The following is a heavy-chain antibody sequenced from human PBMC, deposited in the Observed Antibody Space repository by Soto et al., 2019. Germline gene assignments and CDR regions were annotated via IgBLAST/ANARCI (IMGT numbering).Heavy chain of an antibody. CDR1: GGTFSSYA. V-gene: IGHV1-18*01. CDR2: ISTYNGDT. CDR3: ARGGPPDYGMDV. Sequence: ASVKVSCKASGGTFSSYAISWVRQAPGQGLEWMGWISTYNGDTNYAQTFQGRVTMTRDTSASTAYMELSSLRSEDTAVYYCARGGPPDYGMDVWGQGTTVTVSS. J-gene: IGHJ6*02.